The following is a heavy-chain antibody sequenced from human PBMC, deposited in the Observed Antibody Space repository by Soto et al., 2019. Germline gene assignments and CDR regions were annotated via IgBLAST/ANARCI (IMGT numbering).Heavy chain of an antibody. Sequence: ASVKVSCKASGYTFTSYYMHWVRQAPGQGLEWMGIINPSGGSTSYAQKLQGRVTMTRDTSTSTVYMELSSLRSEDTAVYYCARDSNPVYKPSINYFDYWGQGTLVTVSS. V-gene: IGHV1-46*01. CDR3: ARDSNPVYKPSINYFDY. CDR2: INPSGGST. D-gene: IGHD3-3*02. J-gene: IGHJ4*02. CDR1: GYTFTSYY.